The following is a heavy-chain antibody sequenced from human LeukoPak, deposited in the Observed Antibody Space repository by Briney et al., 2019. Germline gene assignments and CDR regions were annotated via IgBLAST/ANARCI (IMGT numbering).Heavy chain of an antibody. V-gene: IGHV4-34*01. Sequence: SETLSLTCAVYGGSFSGYYWSWIRQPPGKGLEWIGEINHSGSTNYNPSLKSRVTISVDTSKDQFSLKLSSVTAADTAVYYCARHGAYSSGWYGFRWFDPWGQGTLVTVSS. CDR3: ARHGAYSSGWYGFRWFDP. J-gene: IGHJ5*02. CDR1: GGSFSGYY. CDR2: INHSGST. D-gene: IGHD6-19*01.